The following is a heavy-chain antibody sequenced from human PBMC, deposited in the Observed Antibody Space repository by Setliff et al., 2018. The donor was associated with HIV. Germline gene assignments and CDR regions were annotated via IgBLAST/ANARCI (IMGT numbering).Heavy chain of an antibody. CDR3: ARMDLGYCSGGSCYLGWFDP. D-gene: IGHD2-15*01. Sequence: SETLSLTCAVYGGSFSGYYWSWIRQPPGKGLEWIGETNHSGSTNYNPSLKSRVTISVDTSKNQFSLKLSSVTAADTAVYYCARMDLGYCSGGSCYLGWFDPWGQGTLVTVS. V-gene: IGHV4-34*01. J-gene: IGHJ5*02. CDR2: TNHSGST. CDR1: GGSFSGYY.